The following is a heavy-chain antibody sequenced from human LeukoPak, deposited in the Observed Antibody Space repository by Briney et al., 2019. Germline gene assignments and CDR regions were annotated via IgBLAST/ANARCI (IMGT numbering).Heavy chain of an antibody. CDR2: INPSGGST. CDR1: RYTFTAYY. D-gene: IGHD6-19*01. Sequence: ASVRVSCKASRYTFTAYYMHWVRQAPGQGLEWMGIINPSGGSTCYAQKFQGRVTMTRDTSTSTVYMELSSLRSEDTAVYYCAREGPVYSSGWPPEDYWGQGTLVTVSS. J-gene: IGHJ4*02. V-gene: IGHV1-46*01. CDR3: AREGPVYSSGWPPEDY.